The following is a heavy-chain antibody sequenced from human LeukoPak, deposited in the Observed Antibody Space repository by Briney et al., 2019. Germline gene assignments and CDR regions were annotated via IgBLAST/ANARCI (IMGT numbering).Heavy chain of an antibody. CDR2: IYYSGST. CDR3: ARRAGSIVGARGGGIDY. J-gene: IGHJ4*02. V-gene: IGHV4-39*01. D-gene: IGHD1-26*01. CDR1: GGSISSSSYS. Sequence: PSETLSLTCTVPGGSISSSSYSWGWIRQPPGKGLEWIGSIYYSGSTYYNPSLNSRVTISVDTSQHEFSLQLSSVTAADTAVYYCARRAGSIVGARGGGIDYWGQGTLVTVSS.